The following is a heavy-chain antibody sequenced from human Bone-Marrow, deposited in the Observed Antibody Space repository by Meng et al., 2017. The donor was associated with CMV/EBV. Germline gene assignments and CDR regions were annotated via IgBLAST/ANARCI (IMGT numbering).Heavy chain of an antibody. Sequence: SCKASGYSFTSYYIQWLRQAPGQGLEWMGWINPHNGGTKYAQTFQVRVTMTRDTSIRTAYMEASSLRSDDTAVYYCARDLSGNWFDPWGQGTLVTVSS. CDR1: GYSFTSYY. J-gene: IGHJ5*02. D-gene: IGHD3-16*02. CDR2: INPHNGGT. CDR3: ARDLSGNWFDP. V-gene: IGHV1-2*02.